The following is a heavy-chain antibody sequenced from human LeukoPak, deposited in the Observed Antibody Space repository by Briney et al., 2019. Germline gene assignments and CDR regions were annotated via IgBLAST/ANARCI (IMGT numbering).Heavy chain of an antibody. CDR2: IYHSGST. D-gene: IGHD3-9*01. J-gene: IGHJ6*02. V-gene: IGHV4-4*02. Sequence: PSETLSLTCAVSGGSISSSNWWSWVRQPPGKGLEWIGEIYHSGSTNYNPSLKSRVTISVDKSKNQFSLKLSSVTAADTAVYYCARSAPLRYFDLGWASGYYGMDVWGQGTTVTVSS. CDR3: ARSAPLRYFDLGWASGYYGMDV. CDR1: GGSISSSNW.